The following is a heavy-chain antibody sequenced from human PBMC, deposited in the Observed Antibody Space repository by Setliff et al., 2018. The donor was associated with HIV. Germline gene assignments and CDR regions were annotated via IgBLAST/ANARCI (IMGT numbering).Heavy chain of an antibody. CDR1: GGTFSRYT. V-gene: IGHV1-18*01. D-gene: IGHD3-3*01. Sequence: ASVKVSCKASGGTFSRYTVSWVRQAPGHVLEWMGYISPYNVDAYYAEKFQGRGTMTTDTSTTAVSMELTNLRSDDTAVYFCARMQAYYNFWRSTYYFDYWGRGTPVTVSS. J-gene: IGHJ4*02. CDR2: ISPYNVDA. CDR3: ARMQAYYNFWRSTYYFDY.